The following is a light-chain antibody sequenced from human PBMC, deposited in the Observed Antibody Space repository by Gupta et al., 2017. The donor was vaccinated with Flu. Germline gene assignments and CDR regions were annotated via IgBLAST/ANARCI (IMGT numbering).Light chain of an antibody. V-gene: IGLV2-18*02. Sequence: QSALTQPPSVSGSPGQSVTISCTGTSSDIGNYNRVSWYQQPPGKAPKLMIYEVSNRPSGVPDRFSGSKPGNTASLTISGLQAEDEADYYCSSYTGSYTEVFGTGTKLTVL. CDR3: SSYTGSYTEV. J-gene: IGLJ1*01. CDR1: SSDIGNYNR. CDR2: EVS.